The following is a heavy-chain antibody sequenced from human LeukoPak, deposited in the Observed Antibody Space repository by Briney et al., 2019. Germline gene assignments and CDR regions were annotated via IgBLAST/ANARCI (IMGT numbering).Heavy chain of an antibody. CDR3: ARVDWSGYGIWNGPNWFDP. CDR1: VSSFYSDA. Sequence: GGSLRLSCVASVSSFYSDAMAWVRQAPEKGLEWGSSLSDTGGSTYYADSVKGRFIIYSDNSKNTLYLQMNSLRVEDTALYYCARVDWSGYGIWNGPNWFDPWGQGTLVTVSS. V-gene: IGHV3-23*01. CDR2: LSDTGGST. D-gene: IGHD3-3*01. J-gene: IGHJ5*02.